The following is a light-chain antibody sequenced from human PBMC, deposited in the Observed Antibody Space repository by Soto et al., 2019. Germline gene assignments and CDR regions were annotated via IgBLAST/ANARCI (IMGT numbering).Light chain of an antibody. J-gene: IGKJ5*01. V-gene: IGKV3-20*01. CDR1: QSVSSSY. CDR3: QQSGSSPIT. Sequence: EIVLTQSPGTLSLSPGERATLSCRASQSVSSSYLAWYQQKPGQAPRLLFYGASSRATGIPDRFSGSGSGTDFTLTISRLEPEDFAVYYCQQSGSSPITFGQGTRLEI. CDR2: GAS.